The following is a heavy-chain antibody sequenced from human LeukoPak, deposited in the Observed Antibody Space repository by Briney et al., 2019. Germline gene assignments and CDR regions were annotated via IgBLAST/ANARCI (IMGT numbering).Heavy chain of an antibody. CDR3: ANLGGSYGGDY. V-gene: IGHV3-7*01. D-gene: IGHD1-26*01. CDR1: GFTFSSYW. Sequence: GGSLRLSCAASGFTFSSYWKSWVRQAPGKGLEWVANIKQDGSEKYYVDSVKGRFTISRDNAKNSLYLQMNSLRAEDTAVYYCANLGGSYGGDYWGQGTLFTVSS. CDR2: IKQDGSEK. J-gene: IGHJ4*02.